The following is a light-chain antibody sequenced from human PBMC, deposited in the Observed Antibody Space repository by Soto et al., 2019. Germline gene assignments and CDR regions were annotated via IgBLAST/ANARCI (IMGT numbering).Light chain of an antibody. V-gene: IGKV3D-15*01. CDR2: DAT. Sequence: EIVLTQSPGTLSLSPGERANLSCRASQSVTKYLAWYQQKPGQTPSLLIYDATGRAAGIPDRFSGTGSGTEFTLTISSLKSEDYAVYYCQQYKSWPPITFGQGTRLEI. CDR1: QSVTKY. CDR3: QQYKSWPPIT. J-gene: IGKJ5*01.